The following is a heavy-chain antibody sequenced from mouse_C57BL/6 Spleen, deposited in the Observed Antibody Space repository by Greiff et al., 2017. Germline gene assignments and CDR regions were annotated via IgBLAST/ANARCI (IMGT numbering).Heavy chain of an antibody. CDR1: GFSLTSYG. Sequence: QVQLQQSGPGLVAPSQSLSITCTVSGFSLTSYGVHWVRQPPGTGLEWLVVIWSDGSTTYNSALNSRLSISKDNSKSQVFLKMNSLQTDDTAMYYCARSSLYDYSWYFDVWGTGTTVTVSS. CDR2: IWSDGST. J-gene: IGHJ1*03. CDR3: ARSSLYDYSWYFDV. V-gene: IGHV2-6*03. D-gene: IGHD2-4*01.